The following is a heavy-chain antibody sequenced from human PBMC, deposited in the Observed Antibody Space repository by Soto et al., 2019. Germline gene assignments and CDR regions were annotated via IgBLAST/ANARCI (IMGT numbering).Heavy chain of an antibody. CDR2: IYHSGST. J-gene: IGHJ5*02. D-gene: IGHD5-12*01. CDR1: GGSISSSNW. V-gene: IGHV4-4*02. Sequence: SETLSLTCAVSGGSISSSNWWSWVRQPPGKGLEWIGEIYHSGSTNYNPSLKSRVTISVDTSKNQFSLKLSSVTAADTAVYYCARDRGYSGPRARLNWFDPWGQGTLVTVSS. CDR3: ARDRGYSGPRARLNWFDP.